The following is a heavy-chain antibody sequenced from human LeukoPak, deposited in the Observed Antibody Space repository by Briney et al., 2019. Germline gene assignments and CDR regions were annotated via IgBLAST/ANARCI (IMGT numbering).Heavy chain of an antibody. CDR2: ISGSGGNT. J-gene: IGHJ4*02. CDR3: AKLRYYDFWSGANPFDY. V-gene: IGHV3-23*01. Sequence: PGGSLRLSCAASGFTFSSYAMSWVRQAPGKGLEWVSAISGSGGNTYYADSVKGRFTISRDNSKNTLYLQMNSLRAEDTAVYYCAKLRYYDFWSGANPFDYWGQGTLVTVSS. CDR1: GFTFSSYA. D-gene: IGHD3-3*01.